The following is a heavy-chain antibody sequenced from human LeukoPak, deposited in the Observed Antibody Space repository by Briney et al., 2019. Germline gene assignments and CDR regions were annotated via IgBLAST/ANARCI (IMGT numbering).Heavy chain of an antibody. CDR2: ITGSGGFT. V-gene: IGHV3-23*01. CDR1: GFPFSTYA. CDR3: VRSLDY. J-gene: IGHJ4*02. Sequence: QAGGSLRLSCAASGFPFSTYAMNWVRQAPEKGLEWVSVITGSGGFTQYADSVKGRFTISRDNSKNTVYLQMNSLRVEDTALYYCVRSLDYWGRGTLVTVSS.